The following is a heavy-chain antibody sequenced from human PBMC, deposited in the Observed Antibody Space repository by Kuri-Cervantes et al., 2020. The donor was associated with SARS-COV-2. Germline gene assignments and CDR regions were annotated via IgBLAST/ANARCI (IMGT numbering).Heavy chain of an antibody. Sequence: LRLSCTVSGGSISSGDYYWSWIRQPPGKGLEWIGYIYYSGSTYYNPSLKSRVTISVDTSKNQFSLKLSSVTAADTAVYYCARAYFRLRYCSSTSCYRDDAFDIWGQGTMVTVSS. CDR2: IYYSGST. J-gene: IGHJ3*02. CDR1: GGSISSGDYY. D-gene: IGHD2-2*02. CDR3: ARAYFRLRYCSSTSCYRDDAFDI. V-gene: IGHV4-30-4*08.